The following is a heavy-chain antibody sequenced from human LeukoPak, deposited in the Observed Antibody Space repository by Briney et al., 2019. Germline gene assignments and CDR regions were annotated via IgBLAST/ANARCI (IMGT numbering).Heavy chain of an antibody. CDR1: GVSISSYY. J-gene: IGHJ4*02. Sequence: SETLSLTCTVSGVSISSYYWSWIRQPPGKGLEWIWYIYYSGSTNYNPSLKSRGTISVDTSKNQFSLKLSSVTAAETAVYYCARDFSGSYGNWGQGTLVTVSS. CDR2: IYYSGST. D-gene: IGHD1-26*01. CDR3: ARDFSGSYGN. V-gene: IGHV4-59*01.